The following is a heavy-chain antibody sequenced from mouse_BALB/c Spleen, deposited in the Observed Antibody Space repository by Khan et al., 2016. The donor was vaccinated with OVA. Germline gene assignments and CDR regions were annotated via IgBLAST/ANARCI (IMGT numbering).Heavy chain of an antibody. V-gene: IGHV3-2*02. D-gene: IGHD1-1*01. CDR1: GYSITSDYA. CDR2: ISYSGNT. CDR3: ARVYGGDFDY. Sequence: VQLQESGSGLVKPSQSLSLTCTVTGYSITSDYAWNWIRQFPGNKLEWMGFISYSGNTNYNPSLKSRISITRDTSKNQFFLQLNSVTTEDTATYYCARVYGGDFDYWGQGTTLTVSS. J-gene: IGHJ2*01.